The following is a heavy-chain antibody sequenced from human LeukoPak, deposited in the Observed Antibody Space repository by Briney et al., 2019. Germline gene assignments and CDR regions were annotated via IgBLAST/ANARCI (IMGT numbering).Heavy chain of an antibody. CDR1: GFTFSSYS. J-gene: IGHJ6*03. Sequence: SGGSLRLSCAASGFTFSSYSMNWVRQAPGKGLEWVSYISSSSSTIYYADSVKGRFTISRDNAKNSLYLQMNSLRAEDTAVYYCARADSNSKDYYYYYMDVWGKGTTVTVSS. CDR3: ARADSNSKDYYYYYMDV. CDR2: ISSSSSTI. D-gene: IGHD4-11*01. V-gene: IGHV3-48*01.